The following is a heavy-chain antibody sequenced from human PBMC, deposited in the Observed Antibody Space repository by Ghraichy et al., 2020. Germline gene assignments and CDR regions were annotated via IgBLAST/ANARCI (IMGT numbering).Heavy chain of an antibody. J-gene: IGHJ6*02. CDR2: ISAYNGNT. D-gene: IGHD3-3*01. CDR1: GYTFTSYG. Sequence: ASVKVSCKASGYTFTSYGISWVRQAPGQGLEWMGWISAYNGNTNYAQKLQGRVTMTTDTSTSTAYMELRSLRSDDTAVYYCARGTRGYYDFWSGTYYYYGMDVWGQGTTVTVSS. V-gene: IGHV1-18*01. CDR3: ARGTRGYYDFWSGTYYYYGMDV.